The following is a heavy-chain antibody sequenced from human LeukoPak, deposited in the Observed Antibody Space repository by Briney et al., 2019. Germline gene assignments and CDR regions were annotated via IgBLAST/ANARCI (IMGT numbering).Heavy chain of an antibody. CDR3: ARGRGSWYDSSGSPYIRFDY. CDR1: GYTFTGYF. D-gene: IGHD3-22*01. CDR2: INPDSGGT. J-gene: IGHJ4*02. V-gene: IGHV1-2*02. Sequence: GASVKVSCKASGYTFTGYFIHWVRQAPGQGLEWMGWINPDSGGTNNAQKFQGRVTMTRDTSTSTAYMELSRLRSDDSAMYYCARGRGSWYDSSGSPYIRFDYWGQGTLVTVSS.